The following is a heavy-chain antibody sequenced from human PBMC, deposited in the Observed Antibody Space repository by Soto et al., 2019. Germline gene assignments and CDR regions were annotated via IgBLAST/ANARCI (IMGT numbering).Heavy chain of an antibody. D-gene: IGHD2-8*01. CDR2: IYHSGST. CDR1: GGSISSSNW. V-gene: IGHV4-4*02. CDR3: ARGRGTKDRALSGYFDY. J-gene: IGHJ4*02. Sequence: QVQLQESGPGLVKPSGTLSLTCAVSGGSISSSNWWSWVRQPPGKGLEWIGEIYHSGSTNYNPSLKSRVTISVDKSKNQFSLKLSSVTAADTAVYYCARGRGTKDRALSGYFDYWGQGTLVTVSS.